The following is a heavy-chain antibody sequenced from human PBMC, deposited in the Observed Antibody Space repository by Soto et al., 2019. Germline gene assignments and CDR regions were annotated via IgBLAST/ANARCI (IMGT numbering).Heavy chain of an antibody. V-gene: IGHV5-51*01. D-gene: IGHD3-22*01. CDR3: GVWYYYDSSGYKGYYFDY. CDR1: GYVYIWYW. CDR2: IYPRDSEA. Sequence: GEYLKLSCEASGYVYIWYWIGWVRPVPGKGLEWMGIIYPRDSEARYSPSFQGQATISVDKSIRTAYLQWGSLKASDTAMYYCGVWYYYDSSGYKGYYFDYWGQGTLVTVSS. J-gene: IGHJ4*01.